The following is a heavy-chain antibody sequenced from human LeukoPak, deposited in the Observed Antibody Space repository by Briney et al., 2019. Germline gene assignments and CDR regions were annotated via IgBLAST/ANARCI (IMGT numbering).Heavy chain of an antibody. J-gene: IGHJ4*02. CDR2: IIPIFGTA. V-gene: IGHV1-69*05. Sequence: SVKVSCKASGGTFSSYAISWVRQAPGQGLEWMGGIIPIFGTANYAQKFQGRVTITTDESTSTAYMELSSLRSEDTAVYYCARGRYDSSGYYLGFDYWGQGTLVTVSS. CDR1: GGTFSSYA. CDR3: ARGRYDSSGYYLGFDY. D-gene: IGHD3-22*01.